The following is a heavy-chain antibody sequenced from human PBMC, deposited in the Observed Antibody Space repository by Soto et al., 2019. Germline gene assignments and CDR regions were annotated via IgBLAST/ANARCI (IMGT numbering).Heavy chain of an antibody. J-gene: IGHJ5*02. D-gene: IGHD1-26*01. CDR1: GGSISSYY. CDR3: AREKSGSYYLFFGFGA. CDR2: IYYSGST. Sequence: SETLSLTCTVSGGSISSYYWSWIRQPPGKGLEWIGYIYYSGSTNYNPSLKSRVTISVDASKNQFSLKLSSVTAADTAVYYCAREKSGSYYLFFGFGACGQ. V-gene: IGHV4-59*01.